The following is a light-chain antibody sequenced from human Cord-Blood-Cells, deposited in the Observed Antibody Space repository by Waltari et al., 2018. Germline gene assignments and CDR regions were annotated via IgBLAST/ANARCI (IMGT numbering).Light chain of an antibody. CDR1: QGISSA. Sequence: SASVGDRVTITCRASQGISSALAWYQQKPGKAPKLLIYDASSLESGVPSRFSGSGSGTDFTLTISSLQPEDFATYYCQQFNSYPPVTFGGGTKVEIK. CDR2: DAS. V-gene: IGKV1-13*02. J-gene: IGKJ4*01. CDR3: QQFNSYPPVT.